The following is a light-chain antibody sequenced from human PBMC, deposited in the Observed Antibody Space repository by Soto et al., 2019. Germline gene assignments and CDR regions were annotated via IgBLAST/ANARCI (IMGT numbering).Light chain of an antibody. CDR3: QQYNSYSLT. CDR2: DAS. V-gene: IGKV1-5*01. CDR1: QSISSW. J-gene: IGKJ3*01. Sequence: DIQMTQSPSTLSASVGDRVTITCRASQSISSWLAWYQQKPGKAPKLLIYDASSLESGVPSRFSGSGSGTEFTLNISSLQPDDFATYYCQQYNSYSLTFGPGTKVDIK.